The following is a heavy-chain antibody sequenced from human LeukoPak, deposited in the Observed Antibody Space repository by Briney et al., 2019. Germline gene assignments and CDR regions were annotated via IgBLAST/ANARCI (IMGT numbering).Heavy chain of an antibody. CDR2: IYYSGST. V-gene: IGHV4-59*01. CDR1: GDSISSYY. Sequence: NASETLSLTCTVSGDSISSYYWSWIRQPPGKGLEWIGYIYYSGSTNYNPSLESRVTISIDTSKNQFSLKVSSVTAADTAVYYCARVFDSGSQAYFYYMDVWGKGTTVTISS. J-gene: IGHJ6*03. CDR3: ARVFDSGSQAYFYYMDV. D-gene: IGHD3-10*01.